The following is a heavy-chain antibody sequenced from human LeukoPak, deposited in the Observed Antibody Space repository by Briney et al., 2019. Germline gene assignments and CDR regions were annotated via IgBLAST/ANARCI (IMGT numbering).Heavy chain of an antibody. CDR2: IYYGGST. CDR1: DSSISTSNW. CDR3: ARNKGWEVNDFDI. V-gene: IGHV4-28*06. J-gene: IGHJ3*02. Sequence: PSETLSLTCAVFDSSISTSNWWGWIRQSPGKRLEWIGYIYYGGSTNYSPSLKSRVTMSADTSNNQFSLKLSSLTALDTDVYYCARNKGWEVNDFDIWGQGKMVTVSS. D-gene: IGHD1-26*01.